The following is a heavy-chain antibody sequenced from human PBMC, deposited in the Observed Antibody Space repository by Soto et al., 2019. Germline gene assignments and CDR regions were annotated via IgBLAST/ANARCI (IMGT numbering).Heavy chain of an antibody. V-gene: IGHV3-23*01. CDR3: ARDPNGDYLGAFDF. D-gene: IGHD4-17*01. Sequence: EVQLLEPGGGLVQPGGSLRLSCAASGFTFSSFFMSWVRQAPGKGLDWVSGIGANGGGTYYAASVKGRFIISRDNYKNTLYLQMNSLRAEDTAVYDCARDPNGDYLGAFDFWGQKTMVTVSS. J-gene: IGHJ3*01. CDR1: GFTFSSFF. CDR2: IGANGGGT.